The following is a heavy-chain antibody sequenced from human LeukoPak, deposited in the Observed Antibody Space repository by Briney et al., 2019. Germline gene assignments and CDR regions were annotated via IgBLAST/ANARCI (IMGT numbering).Heavy chain of an antibody. CDR3: ARGVDTAMVDYYYYYGMDV. CDR1: GYTFTSYG. D-gene: IGHD5-18*01. V-gene: IGHV1-18*01. CDR2: ISAYSGNT. J-gene: IGHJ6*02. Sequence: GASVKVFCKASGYTFTSYGISWVRQAPGQGLEWMGWISAYSGNTNYAQKLQGRVTMTTDTSTSTAYMELRSLRSDDTAVYYCARGVDTAMVDYYYYYGMDVWGQGTTVTVSS.